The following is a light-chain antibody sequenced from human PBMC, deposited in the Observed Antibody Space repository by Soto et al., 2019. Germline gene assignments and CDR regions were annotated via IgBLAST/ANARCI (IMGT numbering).Light chain of an antibody. V-gene: IGKV1-5*01. Sequence: DIQMTQSPSSLSASVGDSVTITCRASQSISGWLAWYQQKPGEAPKVLIYDASSLESGVPSRFSGSGSGTQVTLPISSLQPDDFATYYCQHYDSYPGAFGQGTKVEIK. CDR3: QHYDSYPGA. CDR1: QSISGW. J-gene: IGKJ1*01. CDR2: DAS.